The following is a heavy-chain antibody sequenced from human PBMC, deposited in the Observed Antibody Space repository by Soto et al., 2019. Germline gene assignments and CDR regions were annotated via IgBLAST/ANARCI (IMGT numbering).Heavy chain of an antibody. J-gene: IGHJ5*02. Sequence: SVKVSCKASGGTFSSYAISWVRQAPGQGLEWMGGIIPIFGTANYAQKFQGRVTITADESTSTAYMELSSLRSEDTAVYYCARGDADPIVPRPNWFDPWGQGTLVTVSS. CDR2: IIPIFGTA. CDR1: GGTFSSYA. CDR3: ARGDADPIVPRPNWFDP. V-gene: IGHV1-69*13. D-gene: IGHD2-2*01.